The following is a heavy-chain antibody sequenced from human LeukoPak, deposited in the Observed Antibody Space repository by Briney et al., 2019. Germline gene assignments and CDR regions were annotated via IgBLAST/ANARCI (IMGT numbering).Heavy chain of an antibody. Sequence: SETLSLTCTVSGGSISNSSYYWAWIRQPPGKGLEWIGSIYYSGSTYNNPSLKSRVTISVDTSKNQFSLKLSSVTAADTAVYYCARKTGGTRITYYGMDVWGQGTTVTVSS. J-gene: IGHJ6*02. CDR1: GGSISNSSYY. D-gene: IGHD2-8*02. CDR3: ARKTGGTRITYYGMDV. V-gene: IGHV4-39*01. CDR2: IYYSGST.